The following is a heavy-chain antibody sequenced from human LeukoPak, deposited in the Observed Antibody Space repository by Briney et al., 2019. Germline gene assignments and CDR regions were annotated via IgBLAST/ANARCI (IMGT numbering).Heavy chain of an antibody. J-gene: IGHJ6*03. CDR2: INHSANM. D-gene: IGHD2-15*01. V-gene: IGHV4-34*01. CDR1: GGSFSDYY. Sequence: SETLSLTCAVYGGSFSDYYWSWIRQPPGKGLEWIGDINHSANMRYNPSLKSRVSLSVDTSKSQFSLKLSSVTAADTAVYYCARGVDADCSGGSCYSHYYYMDVWGKGTTVTVSS. CDR3: ARGVDADCSGGSCYSHYYYMDV.